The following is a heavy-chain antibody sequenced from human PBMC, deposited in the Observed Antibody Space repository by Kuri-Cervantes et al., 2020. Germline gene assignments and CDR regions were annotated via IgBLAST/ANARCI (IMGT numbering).Heavy chain of an antibody. CDR3: ARDVGVAAFDS. CDR1: GFTFDDYA. Sequence: GGSLRLSCAASGFTFDDYAMHWVRQAPGKGLEWVSGISWNSGSIGYADSVKGRFTISRDNAKMSVDLQMNSLRVEDTAVYYCARDVGVAAFDSWGQGTLVTVSS. V-gene: IGHV3-9*01. D-gene: IGHD3-3*01. J-gene: IGHJ4*02. CDR2: ISWNSGSI.